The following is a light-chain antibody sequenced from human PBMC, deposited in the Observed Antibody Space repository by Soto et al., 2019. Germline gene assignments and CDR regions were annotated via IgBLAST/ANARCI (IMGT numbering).Light chain of an antibody. CDR2: GAS. Sequence: EIVMTQSPATLSVSPGERVTLSCRASQSVSSNLAWYQQKPGQAPRLLIYGASTRATGIPARFSGSGSGTEFTLTISSLQSEDFAVYYCQQYNNWPPEETFGQGTMVEIK. J-gene: IGKJ1*01. CDR3: QQYNNWPPEET. CDR1: QSVSSN. V-gene: IGKV3-15*01.